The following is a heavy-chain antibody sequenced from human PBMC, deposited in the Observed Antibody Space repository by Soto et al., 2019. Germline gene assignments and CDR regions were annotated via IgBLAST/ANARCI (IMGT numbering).Heavy chain of an antibody. CDR1: GFSFSSFA. V-gene: IGHV3-23*01. CDR3: AKGVELDV. J-gene: IGHJ6*04. CDR2: IGDSGAST. Sequence: EVLLLESGGGLVQPGGSLRLSCEASGFSFSSFAMNWVRQAPGKGLEWVSAIGDSGASTYYADSVKGRFTISRENSRITLYLQLNGLRAEDTDGYYCAKGVELDVWGNGTGVTVSS. D-gene: IGHD1-26*01.